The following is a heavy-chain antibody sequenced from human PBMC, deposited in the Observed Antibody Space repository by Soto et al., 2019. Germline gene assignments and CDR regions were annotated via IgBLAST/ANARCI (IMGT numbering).Heavy chain of an antibody. CDR1: GGSISSGGYY. V-gene: IGHV4-31*03. CDR2: IYYSGST. D-gene: IGHD6-13*01. CDR3: ARYRREAVAGYTLDN. Sequence: SETLSLTCTVSGGSISSGGYYWSWIRQHPGKGLEWIGYIYYSGSTYYNPSLKSRVTISEDTSKSQFSLKVNSMTAADTAVYYCARYRREAVAGYTLDNWGQGILVTVSS. J-gene: IGHJ4*02.